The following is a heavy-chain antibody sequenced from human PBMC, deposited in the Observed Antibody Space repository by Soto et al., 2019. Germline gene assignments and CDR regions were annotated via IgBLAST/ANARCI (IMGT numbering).Heavy chain of an antibody. V-gene: IGHV5-10-1*01. CDR2: IDPSDSQT. Sequence: PGESLKISCKGSGYSFAGYWITCVRQKPWKGLEWMGRIDPSDSQTYYSPSFRGHVTISATKSITTVFMQWSSLRASDTAMYYWARQIYDSDTGPNFQYYFDSWGQGTTVTVSS. CDR3: ARQIYDSDTGPNFQYYFDS. J-gene: IGHJ4*02. D-gene: IGHD3-22*01. CDR1: GYSFAGYW.